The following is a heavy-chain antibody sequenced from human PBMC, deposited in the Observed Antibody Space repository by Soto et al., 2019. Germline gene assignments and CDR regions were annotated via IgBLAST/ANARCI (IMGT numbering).Heavy chain of an antibody. CDR2: ISGYNGTT. V-gene: IGHV1-18*04. Sequence: QVELVPSGAEVKKPWASVRVSCKPSRYTFSNYGITWVRQAPGQGLAWMGWISGYNGTTKSARQFQGRVTMTTDTSTHTAYMELGSLRSEDTAIYYCARDSGFMFDTSGYYDYWGQGTLVTVSS. CDR3: ARDSGFMFDTSGYYDY. D-gene: IGHD3-22*01. J-gene: IGHJ4*02. CDR1: RYTFSNYG.